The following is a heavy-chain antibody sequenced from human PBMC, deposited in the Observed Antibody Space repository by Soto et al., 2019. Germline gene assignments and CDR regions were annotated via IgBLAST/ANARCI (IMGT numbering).Heavy chain of an antibody. D-gene: IGHD6-13*01. CDR3: ARDMDDKITEKLVLDLYYYGMDV. J-gene: IGHJ6*02. CDR2: ISAYNGDT. V-gene: IGHV1-18*01. Sequence: KLPPAPVNVSCKASGYTFTNYGITWVRQAPGQGLEGRGWISAYNGDTHYTQRLQGRVTMTRDTSTSTVYMELSSLRSEDTAVYYCARDMDDKITEKLVLDLYYYGMDVWGQGTTVTVSS. CDR1: GYTFTNYG.